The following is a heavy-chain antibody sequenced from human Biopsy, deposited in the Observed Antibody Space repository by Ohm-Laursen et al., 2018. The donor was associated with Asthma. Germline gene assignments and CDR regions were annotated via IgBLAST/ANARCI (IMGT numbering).Heavy chain of an antibody. CDR1: GGSISSNFYY. J-gene: IGHJ3*02. CDR2: IYKSGQV. V-gene: IGHV4-39*01. CDR3: ARQKLVAAEGPFEM. D-gene: IGHD1-26*01. Sequence: SQTLSLTCPVSGGSISSNFYYWGWIRQPPGKGPEWIGNIYKSGQVYYNLSLKSRVTISVDTSKNQFSLQLRSVTAADTAVYYCARQKLVAAEGPFEMWGQGTMVIVSS.